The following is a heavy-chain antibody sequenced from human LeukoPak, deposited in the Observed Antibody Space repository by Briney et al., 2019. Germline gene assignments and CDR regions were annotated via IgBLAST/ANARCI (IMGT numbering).Heavy chain of an antibody. CDR3: ARVNRGTGNENFDY. CDR2: IYHSGST. D-gene: IGHD1-1*01. J-gene: IGHJ4*02. Sequence: SETLSLTCAVSGGSLSSGGYSWSWIRQPPGGGLEWLGYIYHSGSTYYNPSLKSRVTISVDRSKYQFSLKLSSVSAADTAVYYCARVNRGTGNENFDYWGQGTLVTVSS. CDR1: GGSLSSGGYS. V-gene: IGHV4-30-2*01.